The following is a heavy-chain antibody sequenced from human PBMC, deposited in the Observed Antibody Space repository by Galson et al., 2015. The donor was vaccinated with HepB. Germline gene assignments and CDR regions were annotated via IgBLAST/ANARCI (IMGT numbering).Heavy chain of an antibody. V-gene: IGHV3-21*01. J-gene: IGHJ4*02. CDR1: GFTFSSYS. D-gene: IGHD6-19*01. CDR3: ARDGVPLRAVAGNAYGGRHGTGFAYDY. Sequence: SLRLSCAASGFTFSSYSMNWVRQAPGKGLEWVSSISSSSSYIYYADSVKGRFTISRDNAKNSLYLQMNSLRAEDTAVYYCARDGVPLRAVAGNAYGGRHGTGFAYDYWGQGTLVTVSS. CDR2: ISSSSSYI.